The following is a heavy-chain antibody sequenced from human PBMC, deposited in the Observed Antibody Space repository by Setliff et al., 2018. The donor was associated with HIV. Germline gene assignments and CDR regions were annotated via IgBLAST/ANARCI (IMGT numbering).Heavy chain of an antibody. CDR3: ATHWSYWFDA. D-gene: IGHD3-10*01. Sequence: PSETLSLTCTFSGGSISGSYYYWGGIRQPPGKGLEWIGCIYYSWTTYNNPSLKSRVTISVDTSKNQFYLRLGAVTAAGTAVYYCATHWSYWFDACGQGTHVTVSS. CDR1: GGSISGSYYY. V-gene: IGHV4-39*01. CDR2: IYYSWTT. J-gene: IGHJ5*02.